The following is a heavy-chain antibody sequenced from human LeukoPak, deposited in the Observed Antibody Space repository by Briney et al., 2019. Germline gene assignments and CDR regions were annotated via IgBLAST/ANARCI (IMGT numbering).Heavy chain of an antibody. CDR1: GFTFTSYA. CDR3: ARRTSSWNHIDY. CDR2: ISGSGSTI. Sequence: GGSLRLSRATSGFTFTSYAMNWVRQAPGKGLEWVSYISGSGSTISYADSVKGRFTISRDNAKNSLYLQMNSLRADDTAVYYCARRTSSWNHIDYWGQGTLVTVSS. D-gene: IGHD6-13*01. V-gene: IGHV3-48*03. J-gene: IGHJ4*02.